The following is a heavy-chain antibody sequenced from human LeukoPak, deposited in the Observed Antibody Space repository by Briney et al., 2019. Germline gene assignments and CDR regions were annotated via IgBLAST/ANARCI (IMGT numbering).Heavy chain of an antibody. D-gene: IGHD6-13*01. CDR2: IKQDGSEK. CDR3: ARDSLAATGTPKYFQH. Sequence: PGGALRLSCAASGFTFNSYWMSWVRQAPGKGLEWVANIKQDGSEKYYADSVKGRFTISRDNAKNSLYLQMNSLRVEDTAVYYCARDSLAATGTPKYFQHWGQGTLVTVSS. J-gene: IGHJ1*01. V-gene: IGHV3-7*01. CDR1: GFTFNSYW.